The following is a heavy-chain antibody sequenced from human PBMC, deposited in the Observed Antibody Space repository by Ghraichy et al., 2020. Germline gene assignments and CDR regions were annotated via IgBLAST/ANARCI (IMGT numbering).Heavy chain of an antibody. CDR1: GYTFTGYY. CDR2: INPNSGGT. CDR3: ARDLAKRIVGAIMDV. D-gene: IGHD1-26*01. Sequence: ASVKVSCKASGYTFTGYYMHWVRQAPGQGLEWMGWINPNSGGTNYAQKFQGRVTMTRDTSISTAYMELSRLRSDDTAVYYCARDLAKRIVGAIMDVWGQGTTVTVSS. J-gene: IGHJ6*02. V-gene: IGHV1-2*02.